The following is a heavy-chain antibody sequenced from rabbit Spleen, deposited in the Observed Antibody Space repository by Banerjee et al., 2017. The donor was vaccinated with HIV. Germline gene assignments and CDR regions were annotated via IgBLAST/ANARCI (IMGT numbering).Heavy chain of an antibody. CDR3: ARDTSSSFSSYGMDL. V-gene: IGHV1S40*01. J-gene: IGHJ6*01. D-gene: IGHD1-1*01. CDR2: IEAGSSGFT. CDR1: GVSFSGSSY. Sequence: QSLEESGGDLVKPGASLTLTCKASGVSFSGSSYMCWVRQAPGKGLEWIACIEAGSSGFTYFASWAKGRFTISKTSSTTVTLQMTSLTAADTATYFCARDTSSSFSSYGMDLWGQGTLVTVS.